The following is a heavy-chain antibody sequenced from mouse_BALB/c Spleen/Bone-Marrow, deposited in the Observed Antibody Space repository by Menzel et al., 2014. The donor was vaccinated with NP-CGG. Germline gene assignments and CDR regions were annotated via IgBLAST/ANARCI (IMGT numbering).Heavy chain of an antibody. Sequence: QVQLKDSGAELARPGASVKLSCKASGYTFTSYWMQWVKQRPGQGLQWIGAIYPGDGDTRYTQKFRGKATLTADKSSNTAYMQLRSLTSEDSAVYICASHYGNYDAMDYWGQGTSVTVSS. CDR3: ASHYGNYDAMDY. CDR2: IYPGDGDT. CDR1: GYTFTSYW. D-gene: IGHD2-1*01. J-gene: IGHJ4*01. V-gene: IGHV1-87*01.